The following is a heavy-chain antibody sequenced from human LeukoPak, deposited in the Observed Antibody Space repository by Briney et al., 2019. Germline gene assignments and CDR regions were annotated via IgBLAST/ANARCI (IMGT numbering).Heavy chain of an antibody. J-gene: IGHJ6*03. V-gene: IGHV1-69*13. CDR1: GGTFSSYA. CDR3: ARDIEGLSGYCSSTSCYRYYYYYMDV. Sequence: ASVKVSCKASGGTFSSYAISWVRQAPGQGLEWMGGIIPIFGTANYAQKFQGRVTITADESTSTAYMGLSSLRSEDTAVYYCARDIEGLSGYCSSTSCYRYYYYYMDVWGKGTTVTISS. D-gene: IGHD2-2*01. CDR2: IIPIFGTA.